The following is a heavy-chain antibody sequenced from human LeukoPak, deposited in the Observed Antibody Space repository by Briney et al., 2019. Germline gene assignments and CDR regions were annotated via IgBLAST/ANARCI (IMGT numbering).Heavy chain of an antibody. V-gene: IGHV1-18*01. CDR1: GYTFTSYG. CDR3: AREGKAYYYYYMDV. J-gene: IGHJ6*03. CDR2: ISAYNGNT. Sequence: ASVKVSCKASGYTFTSYGISWVRQAPGQGLEWMGWISAYNGNTNYAQKLQGRVTMTTDTSTSTAYMELRSLRSDDTAVNYCAREGKAYYYYYMDVWGKGTTVTASS.